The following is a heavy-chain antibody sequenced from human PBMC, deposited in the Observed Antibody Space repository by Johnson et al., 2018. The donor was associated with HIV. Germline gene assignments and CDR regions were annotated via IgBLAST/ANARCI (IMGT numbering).Heavy chain of an antibody. D-gene: IGHD3-9*01. CDR3: ARGLLTGKSSDAFDI. Sequence: VQLVESGGGLIQPGGSLRLSCAASGFTFSSNYMSWVRQAPGKGLEWVSFIYSGGSTYYDDAVKGRLTISRDKSKNTRYLQMNSLRAEDTAVYYCARGLLTGKSSDAFDIWGQGTMVTVSS. CDR1: GFTFSSNY. V-gene: IGHV3-53*01. CDR2: IYSGGST. J-gene: IGHJ3*02.